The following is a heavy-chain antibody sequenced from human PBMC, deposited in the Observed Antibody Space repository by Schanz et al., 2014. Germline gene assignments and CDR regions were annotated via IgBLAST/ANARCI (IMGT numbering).Heavy chain of an antibody. CDR1: GGSISSYY. CDR2: IYTSGST. V-gene: IGHV4-4*07. J-gene: IGHJ4*02. D-gene: IGHD2-2*02. Sequence: QVQLQESGPGLVKPSETLSLTCTVSGGSISSYYWSWIRQPAGKGLEWIGRIYTSGSTNYNPSLKSRVTMSRDTSKNQFPLKPRSVAAADPAVYYRGRDWVGPAAIGEGNLNYQNGGQGTLVTVSS. CDR3: GRDWVGPAAIGEGNLNYQN.